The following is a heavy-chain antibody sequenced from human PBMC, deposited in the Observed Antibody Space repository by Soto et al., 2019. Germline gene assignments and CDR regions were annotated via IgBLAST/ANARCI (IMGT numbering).Heavy chain of an antibody. D-gene: IGHD3-16*01. J-gene: IGHJ3*02. CDR2: IIPIFGTA. CDR3: ARDRLMITFGGVGDGRWFAFDI. Sequence: QVQLVQSGAEVKKRGSSVKVSCKASGGTFSSYAISWVRQAPGQGLEWMGGIIPIFGTANYAQKFQGRVTITADESTSTAYMELSSLRSEDTAVYYCARDRLMITFGGVGDGRWFAFDIWGQGTMVTVSS. CDR1: GGTFSSYA. V-gene: IGHV1-69*12.